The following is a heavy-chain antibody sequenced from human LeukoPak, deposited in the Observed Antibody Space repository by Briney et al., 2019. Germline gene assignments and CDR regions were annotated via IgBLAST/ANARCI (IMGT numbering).Heavy chain of an antibody. D-gene: IGHD4-17*01. CDR2: MNPNSGNT. J-gene: IGHJ5*02. CDR1: GYTFTSYD. Sequence: ASVKVSFTASGYTFTSYDINWVRQATGQGLEWMGWMNPNSGNTGYAQKFQGRVTMTRNTSISTAYMELSSLRSEDTAVYYCARKRSYGRFFDPWGQGTLVTVSS. CDR3: ARKRSYGRFFDP. V-gene: IGHV1-8*01.